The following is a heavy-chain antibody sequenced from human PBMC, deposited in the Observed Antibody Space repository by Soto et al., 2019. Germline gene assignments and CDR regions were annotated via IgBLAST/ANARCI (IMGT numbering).Heavy chain of an antibody. CDR1: GYTFTSYG. CDR2: ISAHNGNT. Sequence: QVHLVQSGAEVKKPGASVKVSCKASGYTFTSYGITWVRQATGQGLEWMGWISAHNGNTDYAQRLQGRVIVTRDTYTSTAYMELRSLRSDGTAVYSCARGRYGDYWGRGALVTVSS. CDR3: ARGRYGDY. V-gene: IGHV1-18*01. D-gene: IGHD1-1*01. J-gene: IGHJ4*02.